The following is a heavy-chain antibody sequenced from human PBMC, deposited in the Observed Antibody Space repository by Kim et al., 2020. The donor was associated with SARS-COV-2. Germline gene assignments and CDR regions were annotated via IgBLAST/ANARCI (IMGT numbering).Heavy chain of an antibody. V-gene: IGHV3-30*18. CDR3: GKVRERLKWPYYSMDV. J-gene: IGHJ6*02. D-gene: IGHD3-10*01. CDR1: GFTFSDYG. CDR2: ISYDGSNK. Sequence: GGSLRLSCAASGFTFSDYGIHWVGQAPGKGLEWVAVISYDGSNKYYADSVKGRFTISRDNSKNTLYVQLNSMRVDDTAVYYCGKVRERLKWPYYSMDVWGQGTAIVVSS.